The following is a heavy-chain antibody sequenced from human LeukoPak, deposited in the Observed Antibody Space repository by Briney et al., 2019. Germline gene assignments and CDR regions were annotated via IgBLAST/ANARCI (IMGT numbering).Heavy chain of an antibody. Sequence: ASVKVSCKASGYTFTSYGISWVRQAPGQGLEWMGWISAYNGNTNHAQKLQGRVTMTTDTSTSTAYMELRSLRSDDTPVYYCARDPTPLLWLGELWGGSNWFDPWGQGTLVTVSS. CDR1: GYTFTSYG. CDR3: ARDPTPLLWLGELWGGSNWFDP. J-gene: IGHJ5*02. D-gene: IGHD3-10*01. CDR2: ISAYNGNT. V-gene: IGHV1-18*01.